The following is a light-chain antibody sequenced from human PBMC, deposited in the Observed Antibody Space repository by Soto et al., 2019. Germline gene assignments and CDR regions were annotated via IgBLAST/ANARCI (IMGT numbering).Light chain of an antibody. CDR2: DVS. Sequence: DIQMTQSPSTLSASVGDRVTITCRTSQSTSRWLAWYQQKPGKAPKLLIYDVSGLESGVPSRFSGSGSETEFTLTISSLQPDDFATYYYQHSNSYAFGQGTKLEIK. V-gene: IGKV1-5*01. CDR3: QHSNSYA. CDR1: QSTSRW. J-gene: IGKJ2*01.